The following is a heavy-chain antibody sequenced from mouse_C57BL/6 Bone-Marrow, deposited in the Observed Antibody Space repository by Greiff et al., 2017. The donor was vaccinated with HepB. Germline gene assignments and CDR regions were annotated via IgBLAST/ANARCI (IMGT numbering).Heavy chain of an antibody. J-gene: IGHJ4*01. CDR1: GYTFTDYY. CDR2: INPNNGGT. Sequence: VQLQQSGPELVKPGASVKISCKASGYTFTDYYMNWVKQSHGKSLEWIGDINPNNGGTSYNQKFKGKATLTVDKSSSTAYMELRSLTSEDSAVYYCARWGYYGSGYGDYAMDYWGQGTSVTVSS. CDR3: ARWGYYGSGYGDYAMDY. D-gene: IGHD1-1*01. V-gene: IGHV1-26*01.